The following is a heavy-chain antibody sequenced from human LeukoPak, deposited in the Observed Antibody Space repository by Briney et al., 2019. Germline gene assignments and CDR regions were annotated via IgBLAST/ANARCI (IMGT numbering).Heavy chain of an antibody. CDR2: ISSSNSYI. J-gene: IGHJ4*02. CDR1: GFTFSSYW. CDR3: ARDRPPYY. V-gene: IGHV3-21*01. Sequence: GGSLRLSCAASGFTFSSYWMNWVRQAPGKGLEWVSSISSSNSYIYYADSVKGRFTISRDNAKNSLYLQMNSLRAEDTAVYYCARDRPPYYWGQGTLVTVSS.